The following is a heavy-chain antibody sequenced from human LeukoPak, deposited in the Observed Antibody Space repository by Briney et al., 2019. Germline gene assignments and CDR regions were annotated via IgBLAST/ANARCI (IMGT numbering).Heavy chain of an antibody. CDR1: AFTFSDYS. J-gene: IGHJ3*01. D-gene: IGHD7-27*01. V-gene: IGHV3-48*02. Sequence: PGGSLRLSCAASAFTFSDYSMNWVRQAPGKGLEWISYIDTSSSTMYYADSVMGRFTISRDNAKESLYLQMNSLRDEDTAVYYCAREDDSWGPYNLDLWGQGTMVTVSS. CDR3: AREDDSWGPYNLDL. CDR2: IDTSSSTM.